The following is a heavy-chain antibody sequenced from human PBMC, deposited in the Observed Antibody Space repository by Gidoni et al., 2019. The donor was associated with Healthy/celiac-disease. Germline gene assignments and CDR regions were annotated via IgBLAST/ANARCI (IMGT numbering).Heavy chain of an antibody. CDR2: INSKTDGGTT. J-gene: IGHJ6*02. Sequence: EVQLVESGGGLVQPGGSLRLSCAASGFTFSNDWMSWVRQAPGKGLEWVGRINSKTDGGTTDYAAPVKGRFTISRDDSKNTLYLQMNSLKTEDTAVYYCTTVDCSGGSCYSVGYYGMDVWGQGTTVTVSS. D-gene: IGHD2-15*01. CDR3: TTVDCSGGSCYSVGYYGMDV. CDR1: GFTFSNDW. V-gene: IGHV3-15*01.